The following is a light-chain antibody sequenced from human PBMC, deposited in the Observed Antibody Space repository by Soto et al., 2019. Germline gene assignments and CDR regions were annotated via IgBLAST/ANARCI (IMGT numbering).Light chain of an antibody. CDR3: QTWGTGHWV. Sequence: QPVLTQSPSASASLGASVKLTCTLSSGHSSYAIAWHQQQPEKGPRYLMKLNSDGSHGKGDGIPDRFSGSSSGAERYLTISSLQSEDEADYYCQTWGTGHWVFGGGTKLTVL. CDR1: SGHSSYA. V-gene: IGLV4-69*01. CDR2: LNSDGSH. J-gene: IGLJ3*02.